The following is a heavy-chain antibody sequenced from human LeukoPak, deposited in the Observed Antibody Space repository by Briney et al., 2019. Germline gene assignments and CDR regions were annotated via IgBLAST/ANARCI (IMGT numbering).Heavy chain of an antibody. CDR2: IYSGGST. Sequence: GGSLRLSCAASGFTVSSNYMSWVRQAPGKGLEWVSVIYSGGSTYYADSVKGRFTISRDNTKNTLYLQMNSLRAEDTAVYYCARGPSSGRYFDWKSYGMDVWGQGTTVTVSS. D-gene: IGHD3-9*01. V-gene: IGHV3-66*01. CDR3: ARGPSSGRYFDWKSYGMDV. J-gene: IGHJ6*02. CDR1: GFTVSSNY.